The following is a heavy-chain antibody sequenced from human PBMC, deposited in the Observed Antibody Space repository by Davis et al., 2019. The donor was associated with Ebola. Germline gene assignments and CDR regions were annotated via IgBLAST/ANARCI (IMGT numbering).Heavy chain of an antibody. Sequence: MPGGSLRLSCAVYGGSFSGYYWSWIRQPPGKGLEWIGEINHSGSTNYNPSLKSRVTISVDTSKHQFSLKLSSVTAADTAVYYCARGRPILYGGNLYYYYGMDVWGQGTTVTVSS. D-gene: IGHD4-23*01. CDR3: ARGRPILYGGNLYYYYGMDV. CDR1: GGSFSGYY. CDR2: INHSGST. V-gene: IGHV4-34*01. J-gene: IGHJ6*02.